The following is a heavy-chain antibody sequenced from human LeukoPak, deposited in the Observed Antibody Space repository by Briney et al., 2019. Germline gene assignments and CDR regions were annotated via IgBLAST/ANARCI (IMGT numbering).Heavy chain of an antibody. CDR1: GFTFSSYS. CDR3: ASIAIGEFHDAFDI. V-gene: IGHV3-21*01. CDR2: ISSSSSYI. Sequence: KSGGSLRLSCAASGFTFSSYSMNWVRQAPGKGLEWVSSISSSSSYIYYADSVKGRFTISRDNAKNSLYLQMNSLRAEDTAVYYCASIAIGEFHDAFDIWGQGTMVTVSS. J-gene: IGHJ3*02. D-gene: IGHD3-10*01.